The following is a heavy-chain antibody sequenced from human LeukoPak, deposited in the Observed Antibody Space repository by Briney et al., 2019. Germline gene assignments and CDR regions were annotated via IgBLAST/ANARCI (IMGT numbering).Heavy chain of an antibody. V-gene: IGHV3-23*01. CDR1: GFTFSSYA. D-gene: IGHD6-25*01. CDR2: ISGSGGST. Sequence: HPGGSLRLSCAASGFTFSSYAVSWVRQAPGKGLEWVSAISGSGGSTYYADSVKGRFTISRDNSKNTLYLQMNSLRAEDTAVYYCARGGDYYYYGMDVWGQGTTVTVSS. J-gene: IGHJ6*02. CDR3: ARGGDYYYYGMDV.